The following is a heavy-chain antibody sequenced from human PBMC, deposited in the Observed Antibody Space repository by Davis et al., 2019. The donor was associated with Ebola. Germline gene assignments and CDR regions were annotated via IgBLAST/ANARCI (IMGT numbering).Heavy chain of an antibody. CDR2: ISSSSSYI. CDR1: GFTFSSYS. Sequence: GGSLRLSCAASGFTFSSYSMNWVRQAPGKGLEWVSSISSSSSYIYYADSVKGRFTISRDNAKNSLYLQMNSLRAEDTAVYYCARDQWDSSGWYNWFDPWGQGTLVTVSS. CDR3: ARDQWDSSGWYNWFDP. J-gene: IGHJ5*02. V-gene: IGHV3-21*01. D-gene: IGHD6-19*01.